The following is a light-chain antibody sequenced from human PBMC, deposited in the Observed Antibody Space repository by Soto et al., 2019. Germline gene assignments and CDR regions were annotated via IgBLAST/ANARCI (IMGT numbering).Light chain of an antibody. Sequence: QSALTQPASVSGSPGQSITISCTITSSDVGSYNLVSWYQHHPGKAPKLIIYEDSKRPSGVSNRFSGSESDNTASLTISGLQAEDEADYYCCSYAGSRNWVFGGGTKLTVL. J-gene: IGLJ3*02. V-gene: IGLV2-23*01. CDR2: EDS. CDR1: SSDVGSYNL. CDR3: CSYAGSRNWV.